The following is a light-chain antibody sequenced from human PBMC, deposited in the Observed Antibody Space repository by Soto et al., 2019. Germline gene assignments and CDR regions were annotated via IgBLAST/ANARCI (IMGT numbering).Light chain of an antibody. V-gene: IGLV2-8*01. CDR2: DVY. Sequence: QSALTQPPSASGSPGQSVTISCTGTSSDVGGYNYVSWYQQHPGKAPKLMIYDVYKRPSGVPDRFSGSKSSNTASLTVSGLQAEDEADYYCSSYAGTHIVFGTGTKLTVL. CDR3: SSYAGTHIV. J-gene: IGLJ1*01. CDR1: SSDVGGYNY.